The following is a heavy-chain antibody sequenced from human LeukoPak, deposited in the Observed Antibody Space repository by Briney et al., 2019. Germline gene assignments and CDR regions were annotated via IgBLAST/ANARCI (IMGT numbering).Heavy chain of an antibody. CDR2: INGYGGST. Sequence: GGSLRLSCAASGFTFVDYAMHWVGQAASKGLAWVCLINGYGGSTYYADSVKGRFTISRDNSKNSLYLQMNSLRTEDTALYYCAKDISTGFYSGYDIRGFDYWGQGTLVTVSS. J-gene: IGHJ4*02. D-gene: IGHD5-12*01. CDR3: AKDISTGFYSGYDIRGFDY. V-gene: IGHV3-43*02. CDR1: GFTFVDYA.